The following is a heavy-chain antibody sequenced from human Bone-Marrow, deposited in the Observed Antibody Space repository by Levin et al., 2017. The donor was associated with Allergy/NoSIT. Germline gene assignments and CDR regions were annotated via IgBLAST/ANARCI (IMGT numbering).Heavy chain of an antibody. Sequence: SGPTLVKPTETLTLTCTFSGFSLTTNGMCVSWVRQPPGKALEWLARIDWDDAKYYNTSLTTRLTISKDTSKNQVVLTVSDMDPVDTATYYFARTPGGDYDALAGYYRPYYYAMDVWGQGTTVTVSS. CDR3: ARTPGGDYDALAGYYRPYYYAMDV. CDR2: IDWDDAK. CDR1: GFSLTTNGMC. V-gene: IGHV2-70*11. J-gene: IGHJ6*02. D-gene: IGHD3-9*01.